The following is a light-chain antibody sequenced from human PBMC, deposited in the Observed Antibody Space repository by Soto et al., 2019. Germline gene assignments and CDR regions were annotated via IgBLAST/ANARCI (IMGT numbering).Light chain of an antibody. CDR2: GAS. Sequence: IVLTQSPGTLSLSPGERATLSCRASQSGSSSYLAWYQQKPGQAPRLLIYGASSRATGIPDRFSGSGSGTDFTLTISRLEPEDFAVYYCQQYGSSFPWTFGQGTKVEIK. CDR3: QQYGSSFPWT. J-gene: IGKJ1*01. CDR1: QSGSSSY. V-gene: IGKV3-20*01.